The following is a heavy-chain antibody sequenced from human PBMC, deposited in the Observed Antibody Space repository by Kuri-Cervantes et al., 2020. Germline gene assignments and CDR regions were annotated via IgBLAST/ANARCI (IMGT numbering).Heavy chain of an antibody. CDR1: GYTFTSYG. D-gene: IGHD5-12*01. Sequence: ASVKVSCKASGYTFTSYGISWVRQAPGQGLEWMGWISAYNGNTNYAQKLQGRVTMTRDTSISTAYMELSRLRSDDTAVYYCARGRRGYSGYDSYFWYYYYGMDVWGQGTTVTVSS. J-gene: IGHJ6*02. CDR3: ARGRRGYSGYDSYFWYYYYGMDV. V-gene: IGHV1-18*01. CDR2: ISAYNGNT.